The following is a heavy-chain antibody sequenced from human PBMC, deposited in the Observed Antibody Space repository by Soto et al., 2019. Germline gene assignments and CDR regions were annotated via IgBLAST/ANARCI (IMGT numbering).Heavy chain of an antibody. CDR1: GGYISSYY. CDR2: IYYSGST. J-gene: IGHJ6*03. Sequence: SETLSVTCTVSGGYISSYYWSWIRKPPGKGLEWIGYIYYSGSTNYNPSLKSRVTISVDTSKNQFSLKLSSVTAADTAVYYCARFDHYDILVGHMDVWGKGTTVTVSS. V-gene: IGHV4-59*01. CDR3: ARFDHYDILVGHMDV. D-gene: IGHD3-9*01.